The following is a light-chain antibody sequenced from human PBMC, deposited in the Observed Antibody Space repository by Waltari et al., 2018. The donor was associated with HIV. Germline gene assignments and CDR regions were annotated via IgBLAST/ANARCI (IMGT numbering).Light chain of an antibody. Sequence: SYVLTQPPSVSVAPGQTARITCGGDNIGSKGVQWYQKKPSQAPVLVVYDDSDRPSGIPERFSGSSSWNTATLTISRVEAGDEADFYCQVWDSSTDLRVFGGGTKLTVL. CDR1: NIGSKG. CDR3: QVWDSSTDLRV. V-gene: IGLV3-21*02. J-gene: IGLJ2*01. CDR2: DDS.